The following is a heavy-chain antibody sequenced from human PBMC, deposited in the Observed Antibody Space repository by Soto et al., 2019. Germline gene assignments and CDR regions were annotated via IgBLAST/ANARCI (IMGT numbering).Heavy chain of an antibody. D-gene: IGHD2-2*01. CDR3: ATLRFCTSSSCYGREGGY. V-gene: IGHV3-23*01. Sequence: GGSLRLSCAASGFTFSSYAMSWVRQVPGKGLEWVSAISGTGANTYYADSVKGRFTISRDNSKNTLYLQMNSLRADDAAVYYCATLRFCTSSSCYGREGGYWGQGTLVTVS. J-gene: IGHJ4*02. CDR2: ISGTGANT. CDR1: GFTFSSYA.